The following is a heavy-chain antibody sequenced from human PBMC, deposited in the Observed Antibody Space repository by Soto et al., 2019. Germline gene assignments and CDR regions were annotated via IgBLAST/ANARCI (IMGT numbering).Heavy chain of an antibody. CDR2: ISGSGGST. D-gene: IGHD3-10*01. CDR1: GFTFSSYA. J-gene: IGHJ3*01. Sequence: GGSLRLSCAASGFTFSSYAMSWVRQAPGKGLKWVSAISGSGGSTYYADYVKGRFTISGDNSKNTLYLQMNSLRAEDTAVYYCAKFGSLIPFGSGSYLPSDSFDFLGQGTMVTVSS. CDR3: AKFGSLIPFGSGSYLPSDSFDF. V-gene: IGHV3-23*01.